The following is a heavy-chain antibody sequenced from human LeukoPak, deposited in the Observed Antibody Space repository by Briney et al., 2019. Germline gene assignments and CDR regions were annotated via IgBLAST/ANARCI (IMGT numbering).Heavy chain of an antibody. CDR1: GFTFSDYA. D-gene: IGHD3-3*01. V-gene: IGHV3-30-3*01. CDR2: LSYGGTNK. J-gene: IGHJ3*01. CDR3: ARDRSGYANDAFDF. Sequence: PGGSLRLSCAASGFTFSDYAMHWVRQAPGKGLEWVAVLSYGGTNKYYADSVKGRFTISRDNSKNTTFLQMNSLRAEDTAVYHCARDRSGYANDAFDFWGQGTMVTVSS.